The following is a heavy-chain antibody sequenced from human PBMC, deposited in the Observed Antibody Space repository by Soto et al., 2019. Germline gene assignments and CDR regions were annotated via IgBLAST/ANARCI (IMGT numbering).Heavy chain of an antibody. CDR3: ARDRMKGRTYYYDSSGYYYYFDY. V-gene: IGHV3-48*02. J-gene: IGHJ4*02. D-gene: IGHD3-22*01. Sequence: GGSLRLSCAASGFTFSSYSMNWVRQAPGKGLEWVSYISSSSSTIYYADSVKGRLTISRDNGKNSLYLQMNSLRDEDTAVYYCARDRMKGRTYYYDSSGYYYYFDYWGQGTLVTVSS. CDR1: GFTFSSYS. CDR2: ISSSSSTI.